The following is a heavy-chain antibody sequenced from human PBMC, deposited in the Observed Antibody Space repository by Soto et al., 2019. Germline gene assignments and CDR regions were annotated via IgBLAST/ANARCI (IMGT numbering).Heavy chain of an antibody. Sequence: PSETLSLTCTVSGGSISSYYWSWIRQPPGKGLEWIGYIYYSGSTNYNPSLKSRVTISVDTSKNQFSLKLSSVTAADTAVYYCARLPYCSSTSCYRRPVYFDYWGQGTLVTVSS. J-gene: IGHJ4*02. V-gene: IGHV4-59*08. CDR3: ARLPYCSSTSCYRRPVYFDY. CDR2: IYYSGST. D-gene: IGHD2-2*01. CDR1: GGSISSYY.